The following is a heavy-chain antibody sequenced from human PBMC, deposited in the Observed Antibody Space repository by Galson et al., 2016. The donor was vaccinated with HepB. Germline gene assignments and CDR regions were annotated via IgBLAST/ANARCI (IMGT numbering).Heavy chain of an antibody. D-gene: IGHD3-9*01. V-gene: IGHV4-4*02. CDR2: IHHSGTT. CDR1: GGSVATSNW. CDR3: AVLFGVDILPGLGVPYFQY. Sequence: SETLSLTCAVFGGSVATSNWWTWVRHRPGKGLEWIGDIHHSGTTNYNPSLESRLIISVDKSQNQFSLNLRAVTAADTALSYCAVLFGVDILPGLGVPYFQYWGQGTLVTVSS. J-gene: IGHJ1*01.